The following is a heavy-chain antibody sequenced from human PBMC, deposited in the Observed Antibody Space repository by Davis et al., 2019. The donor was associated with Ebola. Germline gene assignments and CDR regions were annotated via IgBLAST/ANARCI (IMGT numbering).Heavy chain of an antibody. D-gene: IGHD3/OR15-3a*01. J-gene: IGHJ6*02. CDR3: ARDLWTYYYGMDV. V-gene: IGHV4-39*07. CDR2: INHSGST. Sequence: MPSETLSLTCTVSGGSISSSSYYWGWIRQPPGKGLEWIGEINHSGSTNYNPSLKSRVTISVDTSKNQFSLKLSSVTAADTAVYYCARDLWTYYYGMDVWGQGATVTVPS. CDR1: GGSISSSSYY.